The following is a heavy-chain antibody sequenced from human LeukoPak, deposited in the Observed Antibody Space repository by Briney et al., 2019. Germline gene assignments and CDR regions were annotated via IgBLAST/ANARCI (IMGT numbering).Heavy chain of an antibody. Sequence: SETQSLTCTVSGGSMSSYYWTWIRQPPGKGLEWVGYIYYSGTTKYNPSLKSRVTISLDTSKNQFSLELSSVTAADTAVYYCASAPYRCTWYLEYFDFWGEGTLVTVSS. CDR1: GGSMSSYY. V-gene: IGHV4-59*01. CDR2: IYYSGTT. CDR3: ASAPYRCTWYLEYFDF. J-gene: IGHJ4*02. D-gene: IGHD6-13*01.